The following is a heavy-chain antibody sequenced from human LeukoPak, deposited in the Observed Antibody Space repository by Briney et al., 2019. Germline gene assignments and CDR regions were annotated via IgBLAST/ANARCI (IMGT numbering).Heavy chain of an antibody. CDR1: GFTFSTYS. Sequence: GGSLRLSCAASGFTFSTYSMNCVRQAPGKGLEWVSSIGGSSRSIYYPESVKGPFTISRDNAKNSLYLPMRTLRAEDTAVYYCARGQNWNHDYWGQGTLVTVSS. CDR3: ARGQNWNHDY. D-gene: IGHD1-14*01. J-gene: IGHJ4*02. CDR2: IGGSSRSI. V-gene: IGHV3-21*01.